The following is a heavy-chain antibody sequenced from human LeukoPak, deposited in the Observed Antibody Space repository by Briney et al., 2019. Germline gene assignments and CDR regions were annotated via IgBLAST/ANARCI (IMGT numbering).Heavy chain of an antibody. CDR1: GGSISSYY. J-gene: IGHJ5*02. D-gene: IGHD6-19*01. CDR2: IYTTGST. V-gene: IGHV4-4*07. CDR3: ARIADQWWFDP. Sequence: SETLSLTCTVSGGSISSYYWSWIRQPAGKGLEWIGRIYTTGSTNYNPSLKSRVNMSVDTSKNQFSLKLSSVTAADTAVYFCARIADQWWFDPWGQGTLVTVSS.